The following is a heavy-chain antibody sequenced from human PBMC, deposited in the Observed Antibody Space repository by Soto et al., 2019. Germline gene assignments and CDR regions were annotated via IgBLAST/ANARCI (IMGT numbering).Heavy chain of an antibody. CDR3: AKEDLLWFGEDYYYYGMDV. CDR2: ISSSSSYT. V-gene: IGHV3-21*04. J-gene: IGHJ6*02. D-gene: IGHD3-10*01. CDR1: VFTFSSYS. Sequence: PGGSLRLSCAASVFTFSSYSMNWSRQSPGKGPEWVSSISSSSSYTYYADSVKGRLPISRDNSKNTLYLQLNSMRAEDTAVYYCAKEDLLWFGEDYYYYGMDVWGQGTTVTVSS.